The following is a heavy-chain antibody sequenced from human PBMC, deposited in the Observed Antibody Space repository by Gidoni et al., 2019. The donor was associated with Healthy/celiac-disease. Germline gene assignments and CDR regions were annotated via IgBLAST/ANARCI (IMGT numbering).Heavy chain of an antibody. D-gene: IGHD2-15*01. V-gene: IGHV7-4-1*02. CDR3: ARDRYCSGGSCYPREYYYYYGMDV. CDR2: INTNTGNP. J-gene: IGHJ6*02. Sequence: QVQLVQSGSELKKPGASVKVSCKASGYTFTSYPMKLVRPAPGQGLEGMGWINTNTGNPTYAQGFTGRFVFSLDTSVSTAYLQISSLKAEDTAVYYCARDRYCSGGSCYPREYYYYYGMDVWGQGTTVTVSS. CDR1: GYTFTSYP.